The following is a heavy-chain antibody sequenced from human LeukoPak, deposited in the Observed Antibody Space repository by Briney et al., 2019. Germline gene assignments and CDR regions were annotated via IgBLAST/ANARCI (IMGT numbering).Heavy chain of an antibody. CDR2: ISSSSSYI. V-gene: IGHV3-21*01. CDR3: ARDFWFRELVPTYFDY. CDR1: GFTFSSYS. Sequence: GGSLRLSCAASGFTFSSYSMNWVRQAPGKGLEWVSSISSSSSYIYYADSVKGRFTISRDNAKNSLYLQMNSLRAEDTAVYYCARDFWFRELVPTYFDYWGQGTLVTVSS. J-gene: IGHJ4*02. D-gene: IGHD3-10*01.